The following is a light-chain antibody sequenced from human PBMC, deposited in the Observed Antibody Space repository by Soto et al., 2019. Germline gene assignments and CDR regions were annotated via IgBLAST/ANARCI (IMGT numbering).Light chain of an antibody. J-gene: IGKJ1*01. V-gene: IGKV3-20*01. CDR1: QSVSSSY. CDR2: GAS. CDR3: QQYGNTPWT. Sequence: VVLTQSPATLSLSPGERATLSCRASQSVSSSYLAWYQQKPGQAPRLLIFGASTRATGIPDRFSGSGSGTDFTLTISRLEPEDFAVFYCQQYGNTPWTFGQGTKVDIK.